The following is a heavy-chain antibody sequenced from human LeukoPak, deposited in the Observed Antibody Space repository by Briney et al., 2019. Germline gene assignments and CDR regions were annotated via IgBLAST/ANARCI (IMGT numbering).Heavy chain of an antibody. V-gene: IGHV4-34*01. J-gene: IGHJ6*02. D-gene: IGHD2-15*01. Sequence: PSETLSLTCAVYGGSFSGYYWSWIRQPPGKGLEWIGEINHSGSTNYNPSLKSRVTISVDTSKNQFSLKLSSVTAADTAVYYCARDGGYCSGVSCYYYYGMDVWGQGTTVTVSS. CDR1: GGSFSGYY. CDR3: ARDGGYCSGVSCYYYYGMDV. CDR2: INHSGST.